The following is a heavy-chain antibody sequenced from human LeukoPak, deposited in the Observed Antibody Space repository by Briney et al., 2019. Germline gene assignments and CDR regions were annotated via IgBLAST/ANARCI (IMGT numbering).Heavy chain of an antibody. D-gene: IGHD3-9*01. J-gene: IGHJ6*02. Sequence: GGSLRLSCAASGFTFSNHWMSWVRQDPRKGLVWVSRISGDGRNINYADSVRGRFTISRDNAKNTLYLQMNTLRVEDTAVYYCTRDLMDYDVSTGLHHYYMDVWGQGTTVTVSS. V-gene: IGHV3-74*01. CDR3: TRDLMDYDVSTGLHHYYMDV. CDR1: GFTFSNHW. CDR2: ISGDGRNI.